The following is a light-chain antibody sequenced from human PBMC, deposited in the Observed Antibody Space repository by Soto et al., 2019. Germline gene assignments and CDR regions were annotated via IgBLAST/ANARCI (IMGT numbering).Light chain of an antibody. CDR1: QSVASN. V-gene: IGKV3-20*01. Sequence: EIVLTQSPGALSLSPGETATLSCRASQSVASNLAWYMQKYGQDPTLLIYAASSRAAGIPDRFSGVGSGTDVTLNISIVEPEDVAVYYCQQDGSSPSFGPGTKVEIK. CDR3: QQDGSSPS. J-gene: IGKJ3*01. CDR2: AAS.